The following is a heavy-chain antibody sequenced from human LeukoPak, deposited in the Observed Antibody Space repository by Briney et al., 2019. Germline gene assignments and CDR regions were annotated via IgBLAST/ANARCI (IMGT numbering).Heavy chain of an antibody. V-gene: IGHV1-58*02. CDR3: AADPGDGYNYYAFDI. CDR2: IVVGSGNT. J-gene: IGHJ3*02. D-gene: IGHD5-24*01. Sequence: GASVKVSCKASGFTFTSSAMQWVRQARGQRLEWIGWIVVGSGNTNYAQKFQERVTITRDMSTSTAYMELSSLRSEDTAVYYCAADPGDGYNYYAFDIWGQGTMVTVSS. CDR1: GFTFTSSA.